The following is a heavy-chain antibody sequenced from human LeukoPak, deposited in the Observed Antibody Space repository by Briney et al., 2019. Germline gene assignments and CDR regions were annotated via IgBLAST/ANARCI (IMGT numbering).Heavy chain of an antibody. D-gene: IGHD2-21*01. CDR1: GFSFGNYA. V-gene: IGHV3-23*01. CDR2: ISGTGGAT. J-gene: IGHJ5*01. Sequence: GGSLRLSCVASGFSFGNYAMSWVRHAPGKGLQWVSQISGTGGATWYAGFARDRFTISRDNSKKTLYLQMSGLRVEDTAMYYCVKDPRDTYGTNWFVSWGQGTLLIVSS. CDR3: VKDPRDTYGTNWFVS.